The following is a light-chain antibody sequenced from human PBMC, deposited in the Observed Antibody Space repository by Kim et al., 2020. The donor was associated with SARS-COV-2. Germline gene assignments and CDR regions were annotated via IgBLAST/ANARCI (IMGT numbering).Light chain of an antibody. V-gene: IGKV1-39*01. CDR3: QQSYSTPPT. Sequence: ASVGDSVTITCRASQSIISYLNGYQQKPGQAPKLLIYSASSLQSGVPSRFSGSGSGTDFTLTISSLQPEDFATYYCQQSYSTPPTFGQGTKVDIK. CDR2: SAS. CDR1: QSIISY. J-gene: IGKJ1*01.